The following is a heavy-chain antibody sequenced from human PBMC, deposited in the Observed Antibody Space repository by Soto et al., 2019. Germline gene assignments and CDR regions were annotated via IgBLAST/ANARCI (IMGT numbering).Heavy chain of an antibody. V-gene: IGHV3-74*01. CDR2: ITDDGSTT. D-gene: IGHD3-10*01. Sequence: GGSLRLSCETSGFIFKMYWMHWVRQVPGQGPQWVARITDDGSTTYYAASVEGRFTISRGNAKNALYLQMTSLRPDDTAVYYCTRGPRPTSIGTGGFWGQGTLVTVSS. CDR3: TRGPRPTSIGTGGF. CDR1: GFIFKMYW. J-gene: IGHJ4*02.